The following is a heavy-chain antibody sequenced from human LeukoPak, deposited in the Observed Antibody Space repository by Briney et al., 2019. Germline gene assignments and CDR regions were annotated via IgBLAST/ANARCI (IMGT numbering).Heavy chain of an antibody. CDR2: IYYSGST. V-gene: IGHV4-59*01. CDR3: ARGYDYVWGSYRPSYYFDY. D-gene: IGHD3-16*02. Sequence: SETLSLTCTVSGGSIRNYYWSWIRQPPGKGLEWIGCIYYSGSTDYNPSLESRVTISVDTSKNKFSLKLTSVTAADTAVYYCARGYDYVWGSYRPSYYFDYWGQGTLVTVSS. CDR1: GGSIRNYY. J-gene: IGHJ4*02.